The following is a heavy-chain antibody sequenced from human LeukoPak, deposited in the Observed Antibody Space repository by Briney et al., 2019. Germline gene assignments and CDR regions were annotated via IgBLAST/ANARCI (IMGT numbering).Heavy chain of an antibody. Sequence: PGGSLRLSCAASGLTFSAYGMHWVRQAPGKGPEWVAFIRYDGRNKYYSDSVKGRFTISRDNSKDTLYLQMNSLRAEDTAVYYCAKDHYSNYYFDYWGQGTLVTVSS. CDR1: GLTFSAYG. V-gene: IGHV3-30*02. CDR3: AKDHYSNYYFDY. D-gene: IGHD4-11*01. CDR2: IRYDGRNK. J-gene: IGHJ4*02.